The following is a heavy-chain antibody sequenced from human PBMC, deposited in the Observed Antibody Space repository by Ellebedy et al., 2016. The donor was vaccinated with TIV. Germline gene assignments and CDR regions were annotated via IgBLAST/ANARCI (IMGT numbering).Heavy chain of an antibody. CDR1: GYTFTSYA. J-gene: IGHJ4*02. CDR2: ISAYNGNT. D-gene: IGHD5-12*01. V-gene: IGHV1-18*01. Sequence: ASVKVSCKASGYTFTSYAMHWVRQAPGQRLEWMGWISAYNGNTNYAQKLQGRVTMTTDTSTSTAYTELRSLRSDDTAVYYCARAGSGYDWLDFDYWGQGTLVTVSS. CDR3: ARAGSGYDWLDFDY.